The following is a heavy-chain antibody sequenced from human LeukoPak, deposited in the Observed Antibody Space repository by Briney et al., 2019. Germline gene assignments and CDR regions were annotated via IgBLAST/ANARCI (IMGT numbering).Heavy chain of an antibody. CDR1: GGSISSYY. J-gene: IGHJ4*02. CDR3: ARLTSDDYYDSSGYQKFDY. Sequence: SETLSLTCTVSGGSISSYYWSWIRQPPGKGLEWIGYIYYSGSTYYNPSLKSRVTISVDTSKNQFSLKLSSVTAADTAVYYCARLTSDDYYDSSGYQKFDYWGQGTLVTVSS. D-gene: IGHD3-22*01. CDR2: IYYSGST. V-gene: IGHV4-59*06.